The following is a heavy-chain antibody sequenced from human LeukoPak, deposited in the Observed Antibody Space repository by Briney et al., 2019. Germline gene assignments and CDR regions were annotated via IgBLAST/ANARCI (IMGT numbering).Heavy chain of an antibody. D-gene: IGHD3-22*01. V-gene: IGHV4-61*01. CDR2: IYYSGST. Sequence: SETLSLTCTVSGGSVSSGSYYWGWIRQPPGKGLEWIGYIYYSGSTNYNPSLKSRVTISEDTSKNQFSLKLSSVTAADTAVYYCARDGRGYYDSSGSFDYWGQGTLVTVSS. J-gene: IGHJ4*02. CDR3: ARDGRGYYDSSGSFDY. CDR1: GGSVSSGSYY.